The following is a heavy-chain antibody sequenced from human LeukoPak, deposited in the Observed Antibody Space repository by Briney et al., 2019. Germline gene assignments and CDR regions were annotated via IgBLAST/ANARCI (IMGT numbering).Heavy chain of an antibody. J-gene: IGHJ4*02. Sequence: PGGSLRLSCAASEFTFSDRRMSWVRQAPGKGLEYVANIKQDGSGQYYVDSVKGRFTISRDNAKNSVYLQMNSLRVEDTAVYYCAREDWGKVDYWGQGTLVTVSS. CDR3: AREDWGKVDY. CDR1: EFTFSDRR. V-gene: IGHV3-7*05. CDR2: IKQDGSGQ. D-gene: IGHD7-27*01.